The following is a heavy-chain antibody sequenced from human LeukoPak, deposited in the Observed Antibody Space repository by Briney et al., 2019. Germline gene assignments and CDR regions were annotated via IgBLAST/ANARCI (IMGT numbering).Heavy chain of an antibody. D-gene: IGHD3-22*01. V-gene: IGHV4-39*07. Sequence: SETLSLTCTVSGGSIISSIYYWGWIRQPPGKGLEWIGSIHYSGSTYYNPSLKSRVTISVDTSKNRFSLKLSSVTAADTAVYHCARDWAYFYDGSGYRGKYCFDPWGQGTLVTVSS. J-gene: IGHJ5*02. CDR2: IHYSGST. CDR1: GGSIISSIYY. CDR3: ARDWAYFYDGSGYRGKYCFDP.